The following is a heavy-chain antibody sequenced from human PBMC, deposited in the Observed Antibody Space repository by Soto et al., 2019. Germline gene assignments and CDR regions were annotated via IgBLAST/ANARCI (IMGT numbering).Heavy chain of an antibody. CDR3: AKDREVYSYTYPSDS. CDR1: GFTFSTYG. CDR2: ISYDGTNK. Sequence: QVQLVESGGGVVQPGRSLRLSCAVSGFTFSTYGMHWVRQAPGKGLEWVAVISYDGTNKFYADSVKGRFTISRDNSKNTLYLQMNSLRPEDTAVYYCAKDREVYSYTYPSDSWGQGTLVTVSS. V-gene: IGHV3-30*18. J-gene: IGHJ4*02. D-gene: IGHD5-18*01.